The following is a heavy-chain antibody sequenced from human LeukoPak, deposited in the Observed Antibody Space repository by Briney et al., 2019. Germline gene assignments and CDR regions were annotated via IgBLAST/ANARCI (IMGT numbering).Heavy chain of an antibody. V-gene: IGHV3-23*01. CDR3: AKGKLGVRGGFDY. D-gene: IGHD1-26*01. CDR1: GFTFSSYA. Sequence: GGSLRLSCAASGFTFSSYALSWVRQAPGKGLEWVSSISGSGAGTYYADSVKGRFTISRDKSNNTLYLQMNSLRAEDTAVYYCAKGKLGVRGGFDYWGQGTLVTVSS. CDR2: ISGSGAGT. J-gene: IGHJ4*02.